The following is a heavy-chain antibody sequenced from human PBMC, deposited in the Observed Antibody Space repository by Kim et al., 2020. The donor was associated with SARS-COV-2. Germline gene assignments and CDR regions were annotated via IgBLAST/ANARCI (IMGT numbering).Heavy chain of an antibody. Sequence: GGSLRLSCAASGFTFSSFEMNWVRQAPGKGLEWVSYISSSGSAIYYADSVKGRFTISRDNAKNSLYLQINSLRAEDTALYYCARPGYCSGGGCYAPFDYWGQGTLVTVSS. D-gene: IGHD2-15*01. CDR2: ISSSGSAI. V-gene: IGHV3-48*03. J-gene: IGHJ4*02. CDR3: ARPGYCSGGGCYAPFDY. CDR1: GFTFSSFE.